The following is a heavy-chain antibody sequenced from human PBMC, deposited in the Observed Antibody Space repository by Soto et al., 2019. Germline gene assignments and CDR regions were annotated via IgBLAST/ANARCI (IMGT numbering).Heavy chain of an antibody. Sequence: GSLRLSCAASGFTFSSYAMSWVRQAPGKGLEWVSAISGSGGSTYYADSVKGRFTISRDNSKNTLYLQMNSLRAEDTAVYYCASTRGYSYGPHWGQGTLVTVSS. CDR1: GFTFSSYA. J-gene: IGHJ4*02. CDR3: ASTRGYSYGPH. V-gene: IGHV3-23*01. D-gene: IGHD5-18*01. CDR2: ISGSGGST.